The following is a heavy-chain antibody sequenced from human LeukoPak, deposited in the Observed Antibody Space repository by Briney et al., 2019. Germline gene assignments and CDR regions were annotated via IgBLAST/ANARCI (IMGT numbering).Heavy chain of an antibody. J-gene: IGHJ3*02. CDR2: INGRDGRT. CDR1: GFTFSNYA. V-gene: IGHV3-23*01. Sequence: PGGSLRPSCAAPGFTFSNYAMGWVRQAPGKGLEWVSSINGRDGRTYYADSVRGRFSISSDNSKNTLFLQMNSLRAEDTAVYYCARGEAFASDMWGQGTVVTVSS. CDR3: ARGEAFASDM.